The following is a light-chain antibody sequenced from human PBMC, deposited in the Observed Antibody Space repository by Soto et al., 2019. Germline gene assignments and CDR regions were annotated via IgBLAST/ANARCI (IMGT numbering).Light chain of an antibody. J-gene: IGKJ1*01. CDR3: QKYNNWPET. Sequence: EIVMTQSPATLSVSPGERATLSCRASQSVSSNLAWYQQKVGQAPRVLIYDASTRAPGIPGRFSGSGSGTEFTLTICRLKSEDFAVYYCQKYNNWPETFGPGTKVEIK. CDR1: QSVSSN. CDR2: DAS. V-gene: IGKV3-15*01.